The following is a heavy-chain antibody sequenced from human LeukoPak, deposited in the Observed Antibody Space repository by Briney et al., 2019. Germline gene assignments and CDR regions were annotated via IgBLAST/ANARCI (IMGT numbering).Heavy chain of an antibody. V-gene: IGHV3-21*01. Sequence: GGSLRLSCAGSGFNFNRYNMNWVRRAPGKGLEWVSSISSSSSYIYYADSVKGRFTISRDNAKNSLYLQMNSLRAEDTAVYYCAREIAVAAGGGFDYWGQGTLVTVSS. J-gene: IGHJ4*02. CDR2: ISSSSSYI. CDR1: GFNFNRYN. CDR3: AREIAVAAGGGFDY. D-gene: IGHD6-19*01.